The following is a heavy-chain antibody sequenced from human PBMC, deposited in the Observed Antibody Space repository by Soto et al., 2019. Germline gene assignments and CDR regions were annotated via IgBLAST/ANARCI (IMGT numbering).Heavy chain of an antibody. Sequence: ASVKVYCKASGYTFTSNDINWVRQASGQGLEWMGWMNPNTGGSGYAQDFQGRITMPRDTATSTAYMELTSLRSDDTAVYYCARGGPAAGYDLWGQGTLVTVSS. CDR2: MNPNTGGS. J-gene: IGHJ4*02. D-gene: IGHD6-13*01. V-gene: IGHV1-8*01. CDR1: GYTFTSND. CDR3: ARGGPAAGYDL.